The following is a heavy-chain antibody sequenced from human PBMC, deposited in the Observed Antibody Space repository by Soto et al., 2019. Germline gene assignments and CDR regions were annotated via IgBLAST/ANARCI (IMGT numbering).Heavy chain of an antibody. D-gene: IGHD3-22*01. CDR2: ISYDGSHK. J-gene: IGHJ4*02. CDR1: GFTFSSYA. V-gene: IGHV3-30-3*01. CDR3: ARSSGYYSARTSFDY. Sequence: QVQLVESGGGVVQPGRSLRLSCAASGFTFSSYAMHWVRQAPGKGLEWVAVISYDGSHKYYADSVKGRFTISRDNSKNTLYLQMNSLRAEDTAVYYCARSSGYYSARTSFDYWGQGTLVTVSS.